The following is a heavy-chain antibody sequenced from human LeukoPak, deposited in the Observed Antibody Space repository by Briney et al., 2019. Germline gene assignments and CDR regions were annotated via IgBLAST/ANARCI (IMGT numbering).Heavy chain of an antibody. J-gene: IGHJ4*02. V-gene: IGHV3-21*01. D-gene: IGHD3-10*01. CDR1: GFTFSSYS. Sequence: GGSLRLSCAASGFTFSSYSMNWVRQAPGKGLEWVSSNSSSSSYIYYADSVKGRFTISRDDSKNTLSLQMNSLRAEDTAVYYCASRIWSGVDYWGQGALVTVSS. CDR3: ASRIWSGVDY. CDR2: NSSSSSYI.